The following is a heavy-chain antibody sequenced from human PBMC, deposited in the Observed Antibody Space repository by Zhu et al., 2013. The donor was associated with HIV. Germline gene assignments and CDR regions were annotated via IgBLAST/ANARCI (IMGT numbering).Heavy chain of an antibody. V-gene: IGHV1-69*01. J-gene: IGHJ6*02. CDR1: GGTFSNYG. CDR2: IIPIFDTA. CDR3: ARDRSENQLLADYYYLRFGRR. Sequence: QVQLVQSGAEVKKPGSSVKVSCKASGGTFSNYGINWVRQAPGQGLEWMGGIIPIFDTANYAQKFQGRVTITADESTSTAYMELRSLRSDDTAVYYCARDRSENQLLADYYYLRFGRRGAKGPRSPSP. D-gene: IGHD1-7*01.